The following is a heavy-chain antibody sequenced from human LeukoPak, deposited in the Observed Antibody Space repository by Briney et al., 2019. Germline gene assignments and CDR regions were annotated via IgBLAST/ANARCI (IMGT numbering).Heavy chain of an antibody. V-gene: IGHV3-11*05. CDR3: VRERVTKTTDFDY. J-gene: IGHJ4*02. Sequence: GGSLRLSCAASGFTFSDYYMSWIRQAPGKGLEWVSYISTSSSHTKYADSVKGRFTISRDNAKNSLYLQMDSLRADDTAVYYCVRERVTKTTDFDYWGQGTLVTVSS. D-gene: IGHD1-7*01. CDR2: ISTSSSHT. CDR1: GFTFSDYY.